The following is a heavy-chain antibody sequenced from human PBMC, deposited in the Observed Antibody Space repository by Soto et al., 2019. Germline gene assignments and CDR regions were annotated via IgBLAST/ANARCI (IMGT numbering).Heavy chain of an antibody. D-gene: IGHD1-20*01. CDR1: GFTFSSYW. CDR3: ARDTGIWGITGTTYYYGMDV. CDR2: IQQDGSEK. Sequence: PGGSLRLSCAASGFTFSSYWMSWVRQAPGKGLEWVANIQQDGSEKYYVDSVKGRFTISRDNAKNSLYLQMNSLRAEDTAIYYCARDTGIWGITGTTYYYGMDVWGQGTTVTVSS. V-gene: IGHV3-7*05. J-gene: IGHJ6*02.